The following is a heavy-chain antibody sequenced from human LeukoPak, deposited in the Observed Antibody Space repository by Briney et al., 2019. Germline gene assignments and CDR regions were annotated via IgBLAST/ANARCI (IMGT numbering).Heavy chain of an antibody. V-gene: IGHV3-23*01. D-gene: IGHD6-19*01. CDR1: GFSFSTYA. CDR3: AKGGGWYYYFDY. Sequence: PGGSLRLSCAASGFSFSTYAMTWVRQAPGKGLEWVSVISGSGGSTSYADSVKGRFTISRDNSKNTLYPQMNSLRAEDTAVYYCAKGGGWYYYFDYWGQGTLVTVSS. CDR2: ISGSGGST. J-gene: IGHJ4*02.